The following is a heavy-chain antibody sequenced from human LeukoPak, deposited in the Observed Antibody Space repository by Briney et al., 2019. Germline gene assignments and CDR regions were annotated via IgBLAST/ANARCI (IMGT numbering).Heavy chain of an antibody. J-gene: IGHJ5*02. Sequence: SVKVSCKASGGTFSSYAISWVRQAPGQGLEWMGGIIPIFGTANYAQKFQGRVTITADESTSTAYMELSSLRSDDTAVYYCARDYGDYPRWFDPWGQGTLVTVSS. D-gene: IGHD4-17*01. CDR3: ARDYGDYPRWFDP. CDR1: GGTFSSYA. CDR2: IIPIFGTA. V-gene: IGHV1-69*01.